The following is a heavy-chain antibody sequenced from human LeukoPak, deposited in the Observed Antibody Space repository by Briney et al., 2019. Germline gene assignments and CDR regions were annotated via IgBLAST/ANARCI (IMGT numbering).Heavy chain of an antibody. D-gene: IGHD3-9*01. Sequence: GGSLRLSCAASGFTFSIYAMSWVRQAPGKGLEWVSEIYGSGRRTYYADFLKGRFTISRDNSKNTVYLQMNSLRAEDTAVYYCVKEGTGAYFDAWGQGTLVTVSS. J-gene: IGHJ4*02. V-gene: IGHV3-23*01. CDR2: IYGSGRRT. CDR3: VKEGTGAYFDA. CDR1: GFTFSIYA.